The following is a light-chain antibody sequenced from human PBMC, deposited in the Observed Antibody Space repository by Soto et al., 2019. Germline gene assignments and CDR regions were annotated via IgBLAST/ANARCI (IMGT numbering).Light chain of an antibody. CDR3: QRYDSLRT. Sequence: EIVMTQSPATLSVSPGERATLSCRASQSVSSSYFAWYQQKPGQAPRLIIYGASSRATGIPDRFSGSGSGTDFTLTITRLEPDDFAMYYCQRYDSLRTFGQGTKVDI. CDR2: GAS. CDR1: QSVSSSY. V-gene: IGKV3-20*01. J-gene: IGKJ1*01.